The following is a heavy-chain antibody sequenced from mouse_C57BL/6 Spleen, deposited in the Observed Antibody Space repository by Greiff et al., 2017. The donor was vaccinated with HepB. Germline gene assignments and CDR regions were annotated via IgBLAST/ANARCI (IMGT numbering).Heavy chain of an antibody. CDR3: TRDLPYYDYSYYAMDY. V-gene: IGHV1-15*01. J-gene: IGHJ4*01. Sequence: QVQLQQSGAELVRPGASVTLSCKASGYTFTDYEMHWVKQTPVHGLEWIGAIDPETGGTAYNQKFKGKAILTADKSSSTAYMELRSLTSEDSAVYYCTRDLPYYDYSYYAMDYWGQGTSVTVSS. CDR1: GYTFTDYE. D-gene: IGHD2-4*01. CDR2: IDPETGGT.